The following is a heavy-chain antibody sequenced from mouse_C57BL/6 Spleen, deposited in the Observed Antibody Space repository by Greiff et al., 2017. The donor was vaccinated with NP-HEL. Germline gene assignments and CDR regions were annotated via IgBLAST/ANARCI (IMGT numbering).Heavy chain of an antibody. V-gene: IGHV1-82*01. CDR3: ASGAGSTYFDY. D-gene: IGHD1-1*01. CDR2: IYPGDGDT. J-gene: IGHJ2*01. Sequence: VQLQQSGPELVKPGASVKISCKASGYAFSSSWMNWVKQRPGKGLEWIGRIYPGDGDTNYNGKFKGKATLTADKSSSTAYMQLSSLTSEDSAVYFCASGAGSTYFDYWGQGTTLTVSS. CDR1: GYAFSSSW.